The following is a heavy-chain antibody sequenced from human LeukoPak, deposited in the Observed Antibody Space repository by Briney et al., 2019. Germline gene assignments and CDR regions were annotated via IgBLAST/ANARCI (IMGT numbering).Heavy chain of an antibody. V-gene: IGHV3-30*02. J-gene: IGHJ4*02. Sequence: HPGGSLRLSCAASGFTFSSYGMHWVRQAPGKGLEWVAFIRYDGSNKYYADSVKGRFTISRDNSKNTLHLQMNSLRAEDTAVYYCAKGVQMATTPLFDYWGQGTLVTVSS. D-gene: IGHD5-24*01. CDR3: AKGVQMATTPLFDY. CDR2: IRYDGSNK. CDR1: GFTFSSYG.